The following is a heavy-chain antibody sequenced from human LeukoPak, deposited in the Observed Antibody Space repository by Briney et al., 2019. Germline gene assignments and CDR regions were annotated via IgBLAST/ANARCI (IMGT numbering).Heavy chain of an antibody. J-gene: IGHJ4*02. CDR1: GFTFNNHA. CDR2: INTDGSST. Sequence: GGSLRLSCVVSGFTFNNHAMSWVRQAPGKGLVWVSRINTDGSSTTYADSVKGRFTISRDNAKNTLYLQMNSLRAEDTAVYYCARDGVYGDYYFDYWGQGTLVTVSS. D-gene: IGHD4-17*01. CDR3: ARDGVYGDYYFDY. V-gene: IGHV3-74*01.